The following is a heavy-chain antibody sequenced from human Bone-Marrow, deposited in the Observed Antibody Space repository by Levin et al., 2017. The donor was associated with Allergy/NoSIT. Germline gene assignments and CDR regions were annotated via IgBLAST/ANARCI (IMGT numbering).Heavy chain of an antibody. J-gene: IGHJ5*02. D-gene: IGHD3-10*01. CDR1: GYTFTSYY. CDR2: INPSGGST. CDR3: ARVRGMIPHTNWFDP. Sequence: GESLKISCKASGYTFTSYYMHWVRQAPGQGLEWMGIINPSGGSTSYAQKFQGRVTMTRDTSTSTVYMELSSLRSEDTAVYYCARVRGMIPHTNWFDPWGQGTLVTVSS. V-gene: IGHV1-46*01.